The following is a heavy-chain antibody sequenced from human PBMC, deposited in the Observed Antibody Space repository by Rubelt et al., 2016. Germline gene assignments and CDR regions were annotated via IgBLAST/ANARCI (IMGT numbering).Heavy chain of an antibody. CDR1: GGSISSYY. CDR2: IYHSGST. V-gene: IGHV4-59*12. J-gene: IGHJ4*02. D-gene: IGHD3-3*01. Sequence: QVQLQESGPGLVKPSETLSLTCTVSGGSISSYYWSWIRQPPGKGLEWIGYIYHSGSTYYNPSLRGRVTISVDRSKNQFSLKLSSVTAADTAVYYCARTYYDFWSGYYPDYFDYWGQGTLVTVSS. CDR3: ARTYYDFWSGYYPDYFDY.